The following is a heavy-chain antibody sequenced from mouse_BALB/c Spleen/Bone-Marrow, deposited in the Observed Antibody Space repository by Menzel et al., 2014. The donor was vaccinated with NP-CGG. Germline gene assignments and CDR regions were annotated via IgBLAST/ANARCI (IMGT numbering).Heavy chain of an antibody. D-gene: IGHD2-1*01. CDR3: ARYGNGLIDY. V-gene: IGHV14-3*02. CDR1: GFNIKDTY. Sequence: EVQLVESGAELVWSGASVKLSCSASGFNIKDTYMHWVKQRPEQGLEWIGRIDTANGNTKHDPKFQGKATITADTSSNTAYLQLSSLTSEDTAVYYCARYGNGLIDYWGQGTSVTVSS. CDR2: IDTANGNT. J-gene: IGHJ4*01.